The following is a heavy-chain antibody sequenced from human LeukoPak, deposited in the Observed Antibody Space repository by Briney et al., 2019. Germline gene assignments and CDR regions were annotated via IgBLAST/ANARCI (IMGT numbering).Heavy chain of an antibody. CDR3: AELGIAMIGGV. V-gene: IGHV3-23*01. J-gene: IGHJ6*04. D-gene: IGHD3-10*02. CDR2: ISGSGGST. CDR1: GFTFSSYA. Sequence: PGGSLRLSCAASGFTFSSYAMSWVRQAPGKGLEWVSAISGSGGSTYYADSVKGRFTISRDNAKNSLYLQMNSLRAEDTVVYYCAELGIAMIGGVWGKGTTVTISS.